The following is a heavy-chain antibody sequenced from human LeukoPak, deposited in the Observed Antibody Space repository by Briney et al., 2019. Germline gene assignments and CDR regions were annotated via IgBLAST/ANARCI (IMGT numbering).Heavy chain of an antibody. V-gene: IGHV3-74*01. Sequence: PGGSLRLSCAASGLTFSSYWMHWVRQAPGKGLVWVSRINIDGSDATYADSVRGRFTISRDNAKNTQSLQMNSLRAEDTAVYYCARAVAAFDYWGQGTLVTVSS. CDR1: GLTFSSYW. CDR2: INIDGSDA. D-gene: IGHD6-19*01. CDR3: ARAVAAFDY. J-gene: IGHJ4*02.